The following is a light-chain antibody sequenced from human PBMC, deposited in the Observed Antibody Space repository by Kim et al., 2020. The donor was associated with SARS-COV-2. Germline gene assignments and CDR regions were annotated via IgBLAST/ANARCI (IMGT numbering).Light chain of an antibody. CDR1: KSGDKY. Sequence: VSTGQTASITCSGDKSGDKYACWYQQKPGQAPVLVIYQDSKRPSGIPERFSGSNSGNTATLTISGTQAMDEADYYCQAWDSSTAVFGGGTQLTVL. CDR2: QDS. V-gene: IGLV3-1*01. J-gene: IGLJ3*02. CDR3: QAWDSSTAV.